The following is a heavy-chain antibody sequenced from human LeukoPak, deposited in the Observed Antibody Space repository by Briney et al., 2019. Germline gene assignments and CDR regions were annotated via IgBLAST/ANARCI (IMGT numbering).Heavy chain of an antibody. Sequence: QTGGSLRLSCAASGFTFSSYGMHWVRQAPGKGLEWVAVISYDGSNKYYADSVKGRFTISRDNSKNTLYLQMNSLRAEDTAVYYCARLGEGNYGYYYYGMDVWGQGTTVTVSS. CDR1: GFTFSSYG. D-gene: IGHD1-7*01. V-gene: IGHV3-30*03. J-gene: IGHJ6*02. CDR2: ISYDGSNK. CDR3: ARLGEGNYGYYYYGMDV.